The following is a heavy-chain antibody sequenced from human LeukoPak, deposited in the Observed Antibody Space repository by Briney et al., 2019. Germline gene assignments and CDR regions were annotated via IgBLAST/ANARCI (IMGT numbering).Heavy chain of an antibody. CDR2: VYYSGSS. V-gene: IGHV4-59*11. CDR1: GGFISSHY. Sequence: PSETLSLTCTVSGGFISSHYWSWIRQPPGKGLEWIGYVYYSGSSNYNPPLKSRVTISVDTSKNQFSLKLSSVTAADTAVYYCARDFGIAAAGSYYYYMDVWGKGTTVTVSS. CDR3: ARDFGIAAAGSYYYYMDV. D-gene: IGHD6-13*01. J-gene: IGHJ6*03.